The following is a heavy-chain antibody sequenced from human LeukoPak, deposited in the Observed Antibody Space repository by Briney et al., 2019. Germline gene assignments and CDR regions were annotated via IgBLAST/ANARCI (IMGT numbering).Heavy chain of an antibody. CDR2: IYPGDSDT. CDR3: ARHITTTAISWFDP. CDR1: GYSFTTYW. D-gene: IGHD2-21*02. J-gene: IGHJ5*02. V-gene: IGHV5-51*01. Sequence: GESLKISCTGSGYSFTTYWIGWVRQMPGKGLEWMGIIYPGDSDTRYSPSFQGQVTISADKSTSTAYLQWSSLKASDTAMYYCARHITTTAISWFDPWGQGTLVTVSS.